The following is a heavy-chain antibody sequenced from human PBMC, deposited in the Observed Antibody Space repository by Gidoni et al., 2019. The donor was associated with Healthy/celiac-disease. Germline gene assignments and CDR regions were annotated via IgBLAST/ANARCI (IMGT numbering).Heavy chain of an antibody. Sequence: QVQLVESGGGVVQPGRSLRLSCAAFGFTFSSYAMHWVRQAPGKGLEWVAVISYDGSNKYYADSVKGRFTISRDNSKNTLYLQMNSLRAEDTAVYYCARDGGVFGVVSYYYGMDVWGQGTTVTVSS. D-gene: IGHD3-3*01. CDR3: ARDGGVFGVVSYYYGMDV. CDR2: ISYDGSNK. J-gene: IGHJ6*02. V-gene: IGHV3-30-3*01. CDR1: GFTFSSYA.